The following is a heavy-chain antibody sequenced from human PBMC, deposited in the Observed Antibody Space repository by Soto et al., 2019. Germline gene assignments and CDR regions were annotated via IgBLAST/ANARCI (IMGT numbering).Heavy chain of an antibody. V-gene: IGHV4-30-4*01. J-gene: IGHJ4*02. D-gene: IGHD2-2*01. CDR3: AKVMAAMQNCPDN. Sequence: SGTLSLTCCVSCGSISSIDYFWSWIRQPPGKGLEWIGFIYHTGTTYYNPSLRSRVTISIDTSKSQFSMKLNSVTAADTAVYYCAKVMAAMQNCPDNWRQATLVPVPS. CDR1: CGSISSIDYF. CDR2: IYHTGTT.